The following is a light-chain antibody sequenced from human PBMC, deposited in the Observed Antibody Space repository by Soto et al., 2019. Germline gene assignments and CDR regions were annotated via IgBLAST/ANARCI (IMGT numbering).Light chain of an antibody. Sequence: ESVLTQSPGTLSLSPGERATLSCRASQSVSNNYLAWYQQKPGQAPRLLIYGASTRATGIPDRFSGSGSGTDVTLTISRLEPEDSAVYYCQQYGSSPTWTFGQGTKVEIK. V-gene: IGKV3-20*01. J-gene: IGKJ1*01. CDR3: QQYGSSPTWT. CDR1: QSVSNNY. CDR2: GAS.